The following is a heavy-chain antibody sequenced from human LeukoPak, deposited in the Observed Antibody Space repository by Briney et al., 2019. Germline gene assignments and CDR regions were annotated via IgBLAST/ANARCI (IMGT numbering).Heavy chain of an antibody. CDR3: TRAAGSGSLFTYHMDV. CDR1: GGSISSSSYY. V-gene: IGHV4-39*07. D-gene: IGHD5-12*01. CDR2: IYYSGST. J-gene: IGHJ6*03. Sequence: SETLSLTCTVSGGSISSSSYYWGWIRQPPGKGLEWIGSIYYSGSTYYNPSLKSRVTISVDTSKNQFSLKLTSVTAADTAVYYCTRAAGSGSLFTYHMDVWGKGTTVTVSS.